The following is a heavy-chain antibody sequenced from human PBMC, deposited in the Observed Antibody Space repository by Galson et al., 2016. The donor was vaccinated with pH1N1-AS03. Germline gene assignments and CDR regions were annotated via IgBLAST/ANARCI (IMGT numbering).Heavy chain of an antibody. D-gene: IGHD3-3*01. J-gene: IGHJ4*02. CDR3: VRESEISGVVFFNY. CDR1: GYTFTTYG. V-gene: IGHV1-18*01. CDR2: ISAYYGDT. Sequence: SVKVSCKASGYTFTTYGISWVRQAPGQGLEWMGWISAYYGDTHFAHKFQERVTPTRDTPTATAYMELRNLGSDDTAVYYCVRESEISGVVFFNYWGQGTLVTVSS.